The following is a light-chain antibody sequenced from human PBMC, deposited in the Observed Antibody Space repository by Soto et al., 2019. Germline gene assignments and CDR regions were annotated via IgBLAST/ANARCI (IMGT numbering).Light chain of an antibody. J-gene: IGKJ5*01. CDR2: AAS. CDR1: QGISNY. V-gene: IGKV1-12*01. CDR3: QQADTFPIT. Sequence: DIQMTQSPSSLSASVGERVTITCRASQGISNYLSWYQQKPGKAPKLLIYAASSLQSGVPSRFSGSGFGTDFTLTISSLQPEDSAIYYCQQADTFPITFGQGTRLEIK.